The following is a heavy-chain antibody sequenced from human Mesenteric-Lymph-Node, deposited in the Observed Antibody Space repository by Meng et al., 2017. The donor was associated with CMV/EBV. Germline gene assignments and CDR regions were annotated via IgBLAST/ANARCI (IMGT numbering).Heavy chain of an antibody. CDR1: GCTFSSYS. D-gene: IGHD6-6*01. CDR2: ISSSSSYI. Sequence: SGCTFSSYSKNWVGQAPGKGLEWVSSISSSSSYIYYADSVKGRFTISRDNAKNSLYLQMNSLRAEDTAVYYCARAITSIAARPRWFDPWGQGTLVTVSS. CDR3: ARAITSIAARPRWFDP. V-gene: IGHV3-21*01. J-gene: IGHJ5*02.